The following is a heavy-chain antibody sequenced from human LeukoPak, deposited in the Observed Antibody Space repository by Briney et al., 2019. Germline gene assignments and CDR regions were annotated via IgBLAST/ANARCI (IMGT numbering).Heavy chain of an antibody. D-gene: IGHD3-3*01. CDR3: ARDTSYDFWSGYFWFDP. J-gene: IGHJ5*02. CDR2: IYTSGST. V-gene: IGHV4-4*07. Sequence: SETLSLTCTVSGGSISSYYWSWIRQPAGKGLEWIGRIYTSGSTNYNPSLKSRVTISVDTSKNQFSLKLSSVTAADTAVYYCARDTSYDFWSGYFWFDPWGQGTLVTVSS. CDR1: GGSISSYY.